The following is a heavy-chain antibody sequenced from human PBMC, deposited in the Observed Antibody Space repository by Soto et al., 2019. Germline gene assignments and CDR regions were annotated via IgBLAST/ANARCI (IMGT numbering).Heavy chain of an antibody. D-gene: IGHD7-27*01. CDR3: ARGLPGDYYYYYYYMDV. V-gene: IGHV4-59*01. CDR1: GGSISSYY. J-gene: IGHJ6*03. CDR2: IYYSGST. Sequence: QVQLQESGPGLVKPSETLSVTCTVSGGSISSYYWSWIRQPLGKGLEWIGYIYYSGSTNYNPSHKSRVTISVDTSKNQFSLKLSSVTAADTAVYYCARGLPGDYYYYYYYMDVWGKGTTVTVSS.